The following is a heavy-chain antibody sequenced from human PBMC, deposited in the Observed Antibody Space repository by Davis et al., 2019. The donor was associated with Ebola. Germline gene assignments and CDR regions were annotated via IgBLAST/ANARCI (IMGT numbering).Heavy chain of an antibody. J-gene: IGHJ4*02. CDR2: ISAYNGNT. Sequence: ASVKVSCKASGGTFSSYAISWVRQAPGQGLEWMGWISAYNGNTNYAQKLQGKVTMTTDTSTSTAYMELRSLRSDDTAVYYCARVLGVTYPDYWGQGTLVTVSS. CDR3: ARVLGVTYPDY. V-gene: IGHV1-18*01. CDR1: GGTFSSYA. D-gene: IGHD3-22*01.